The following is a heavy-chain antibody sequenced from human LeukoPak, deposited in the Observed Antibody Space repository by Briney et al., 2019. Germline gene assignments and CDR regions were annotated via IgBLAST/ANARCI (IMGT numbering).Heavy chain of an antibody. J-gene: IGHJ4*02. CDR3: ARNWGSGGSYIFDY. D-gene: IGHD6-19*01. CDR1: GGSSSGFY. V-gene: IGHV4-59*08. Sequence: SETLSLTCTVSGGSSSGFYWSWIRQPPGKGLEWIGYVYNSEYTSYNPSLKCRVSISLDTSKNQFSLTLTSVTAADTAVYFCARNWGSGGSYIFDYWGQGTLVTVSS. CDR2: VYNSEYT.